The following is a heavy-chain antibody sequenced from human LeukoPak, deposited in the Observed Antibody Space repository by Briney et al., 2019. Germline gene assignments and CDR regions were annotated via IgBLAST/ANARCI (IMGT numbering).Heavy chain of an antibody. CDR2: ISGSGGST. V-gene: IGHV3-23*01. CDR3: AKYGILTGSNWFDP. J-gene: IGHJ5*02. Sequence: GGSLRLSCAASGFTFSSYAMSWVRQAPGKGLEWVSAISGSGGSTYYADSVKGRFTISRDNSKNTLYLQMNSLGAEDTAVYYCAKYGILTGSNWFDPWGQGTLVTVSS. D-gene: IGHD3-9*01. CDR1: GFTFSSYA.